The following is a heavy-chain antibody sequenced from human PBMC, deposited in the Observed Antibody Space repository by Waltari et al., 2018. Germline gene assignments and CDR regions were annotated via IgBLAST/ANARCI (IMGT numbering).Heavy chain of an antibody. Sequence: QLQLQESGPGLVKPSETLSLPCTVSGGSISSSSYYWGWIRQPPGKGLEWLGRIYYSGSTYYNPSRKSRVTISVDTSTNQFSLKLSSVTAADTAVYYCARQTWIQLWLYAFDIWGQGTMVTVSS. CDR3: ARQTWIQLWLYAFDI. CDR1: GGSISSSSYY. CDR2: IYYSGST. D-gene: IGHD5-18*01. V-gene: IGHV4-39*01. J-gene: IGHJ3*02.